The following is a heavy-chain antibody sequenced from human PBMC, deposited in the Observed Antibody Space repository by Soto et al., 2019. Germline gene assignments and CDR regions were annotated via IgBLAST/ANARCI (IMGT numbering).Heavy chain of an antibody. Sequence: QLQLQESGSGLVKPSQTLSLTCAVSGGSISSGGYSWIWIRQPPGKGLEWIGYIYHSGSTYYNPSLQKRVTLSVDRAKNQFSLKLSSVTAADTAVYYCARAIGWFGELLGGYYFDYWGQGTLVTVSS. J-gene: IGHJ4*02. D-gene: IGHD3-10*01. CDR1: GGSISSGGYS. V-gene: IGHV4-30-2*01. CDR2: IYHSGST. CDR3: ARAIGWFGELLGGYYFDY.